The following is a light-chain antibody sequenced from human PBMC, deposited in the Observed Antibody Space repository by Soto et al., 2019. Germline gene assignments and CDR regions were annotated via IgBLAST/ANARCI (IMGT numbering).Light chain of an antibody. V-gene: IGKV1-39*01. CDR1: QSISSY. J-gene: IGKJ4*01. Sequence: DIQMTQSPSSLSASVGDRVTITCRASQSISSYLHWYQQKPGKAPKFLIYAATSLQSGVPSRFSASGSGTDFTLTIRSLQSEDFAVYYCQQYNNRLALTFGVGTQL. CDR3: QQYNNRLALT. CDR2: AAT.